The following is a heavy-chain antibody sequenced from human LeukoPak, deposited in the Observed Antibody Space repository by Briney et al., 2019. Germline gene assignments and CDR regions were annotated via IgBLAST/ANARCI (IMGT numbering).Heavy chain of an antibody. V-gene: IGHV4-59*12. CDR1: GGSISSYY. Sequence: SETLSLTCTVSGGSISSYYWSWIRQPPGEGLEWIGYIYYSGSTNYNPSLKSRVTISVDTSKTQFSLNLSSLTAAAPPVYYFRRQVDYGGNCSFDYWGQGTLVPVSS. CDR2: IYYSGST. J-gene: IGHJ4*02. CDR3: RRQVDYGGNCSFDY. D-gene: IGHD4-23*01.